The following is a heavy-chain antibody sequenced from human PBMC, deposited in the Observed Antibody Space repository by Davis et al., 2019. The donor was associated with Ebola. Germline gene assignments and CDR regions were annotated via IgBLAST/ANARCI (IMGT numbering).Heavy chain of an antibody. CDR1: GFTFSNAW. V-gene: IGHV3-15*01. Sequence: GESLKISCAASGFTFSNAWMSWVRQAPGKGLEWVGRIKSKTDGGTTDYAAPVKGRFTISRDDSKNTLYLQMNSLRAEDTAVYHCARNVGGYGVFDSWGQGTLVTVSS. CDR2: IKSKTDGGTT. D-gene: IGHD5-12*01. CDR3: ARNVGGYGVFDS. J-gene: IGHJ4*02.